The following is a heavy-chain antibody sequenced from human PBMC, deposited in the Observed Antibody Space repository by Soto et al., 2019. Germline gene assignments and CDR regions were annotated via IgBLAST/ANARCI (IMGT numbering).Heavy chain of an antibody. CDR3: AREKITGLFDY. CDR1: GGSFSGYY. CDR2: INHSGST. V-gene: IGHV4-34*01. Sequence: PSETLSLTCAVYGGSFSGYYWAWILQPSVTGLEWIGEINHSGSTNYNPSLKSRVTISVDTSKNQFSLKLTSVTAADTAVYYCAREKITGLFDYWGQGTLVTVSS. J-gene: IGHJ4*02. D-gene: IGHD2-8*02.